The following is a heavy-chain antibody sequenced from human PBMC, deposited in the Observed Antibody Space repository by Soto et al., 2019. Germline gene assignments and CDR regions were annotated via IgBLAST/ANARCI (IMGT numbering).Heavy chain of an antibody. V-gene: IGHV3-21*04. D-gene: IGHD2-2*01. J-gene: IGHJ4*02. CDR2: ISSSSSYI. Sequence: GGSLRLSCAASGFTFSTYSMNWVRQAPGKGLEWVPSISSSSSYIYYADSVKGRFTISRDNAKNSLYLQMSSLRAEDTALYYCAKGWEKYQLLWLSLWGQGTLVTVSS. CDR1: GFTFSTYS. CDR3: AKGWEKYQLLWLSL.